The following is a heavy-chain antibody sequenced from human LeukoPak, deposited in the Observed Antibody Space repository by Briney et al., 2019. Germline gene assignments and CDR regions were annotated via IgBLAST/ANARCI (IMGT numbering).Heavy chain of an antibody. D-gene: IGHD3-10*01. CDR2: ISYDGSNK. Sequence: GGSLRLSCAASGFTFSSYGMHWVRQAPGKGLEWVAVISYDGSNKYYADSVMGRFTISRDNSKNTLYLQVNSLRAEDTAVYYCAKDFTVRGPNGMDVWGKGTTVTVSS. CDR3: AKDFTVRGPNGMDV. J-gene: IGHJ6*04. V-gene: IGHV3-30*18. CDR1: GFTFSSYG.